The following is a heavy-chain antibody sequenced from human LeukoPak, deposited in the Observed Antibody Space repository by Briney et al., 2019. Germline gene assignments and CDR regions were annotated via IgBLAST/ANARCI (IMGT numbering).Heavy chain of an antibody. J-gene: IGHJ3*02. D-gene: IGHD3-10*01. Sequence: PGGSLRLSCAASGFTFSSYSMNWVRQAPGKGLEWVSYISSSSSTIYYADSVKGRFTISRDNAKNSLYLQMNSLRAEDTAVYYCARDGKYYYGSGSYGDAFDIWGQGTMVTVSS. V-gene: IGHV3-48*01. CDR1: GFTFSSYS. CDR2: ISSSSSTI. CDR3: ARDGKYYYGSGSYGDAFDI.